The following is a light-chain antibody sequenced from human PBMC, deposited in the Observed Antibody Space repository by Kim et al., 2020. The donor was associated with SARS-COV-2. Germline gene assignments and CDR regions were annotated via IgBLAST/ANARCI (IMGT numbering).Light chain of an antibody. CDR2: ERT. V-gene: IGLV2-8*01. Sequence: GQSVAISCTGTTNDVVTYNYASWYQQQPGKAPNIILYERTKRPPGVPDRCSGYKSGNTASLTVSGLQAEEEAHYYCSSYAGTNNVIFGGGTQLTVL. CDR3: SSYAGTNNVI. CDR1: TNDVVTYNY. J-gene: IGLJ2*01.